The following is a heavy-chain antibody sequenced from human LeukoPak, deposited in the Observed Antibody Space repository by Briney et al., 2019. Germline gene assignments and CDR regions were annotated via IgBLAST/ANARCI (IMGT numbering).Heavy chain of an antibody. CDR1: SFSFSDYD. J-gene: IGHJ4*02. Sequence: PGGSLRLSCTTSSFSFSDYDMNWVRQAPGKGLEWISHIGFSGTAITYEDSVKGRFIISRDNAKNSLYLRMNSLRAEDTAVYYCARENPYADCWSQGTLVTVSS. V-gene: IGHV3-48*03. D-gene: IGHD2-21*02. CDR2: IGFSGTAI. CDR3: ARENPYADC.